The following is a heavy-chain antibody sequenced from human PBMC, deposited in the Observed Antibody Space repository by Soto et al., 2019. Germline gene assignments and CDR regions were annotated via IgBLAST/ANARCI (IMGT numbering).Heavy chain of an antibody. J-gene: IGHJ3*02. CDR3: ARMERANAFDI. D-gene: IGHD1-1*01. V-gene: IGHV3-21*01. CDR1: GFTFSSYS. CDR2: ISSSSSYI. Sequence: EVQLVESGGGLVKPGGSLRLSCAAPGFTFSSYSMNWVRQAPGKGLEWVSSISSSSSYIYYADSVKGRFTISRDNAKNSLYLQMNSLRAEDTAVYYCARMERANAFDIWGQGTMVTVSS.